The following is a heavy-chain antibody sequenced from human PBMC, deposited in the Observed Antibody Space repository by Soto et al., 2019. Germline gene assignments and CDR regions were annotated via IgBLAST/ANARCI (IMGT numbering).Heavy chain of an antibody. CDR1: GGSISSSSYY. D-gene: IGHD6-19*01. Sequence: PSETLSLTCTVSGGSISSSSYYWGWIRQPPGKGLEWIGSIYYSGSTYYNPSLKSRVTISVDTSKNQFSLKLSSVTAADTAVYYCANNAPGIAVAGTYQHWGQGTLVTVSS. V-gene: IGHV4-39*01. CDR2: IYYSGST. J-gene: IGHJ1*01. CDR3: ANNAPGIAVAGTYQH.